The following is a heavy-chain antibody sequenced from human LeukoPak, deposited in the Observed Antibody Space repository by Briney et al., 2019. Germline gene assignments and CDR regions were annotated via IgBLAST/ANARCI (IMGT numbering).Heavy chain of an antibody. Sequence: PGGSLRLSCAASGFAFRSYYMSWVRQAPGKGLEWVSVIYSGGTTYYADSVKGRFTISRDDSKNMVFFQMNSLRAEDTAVYYCARLTGYYYMDVWGKGTTVTVSS. CDR2: IYSGGTT. CDR1: GFAFRSYY. CDR3: ARLTGYYYMDV. J-gene: IGHJ6*03. D-gene: IGHD4/OR15-4a*01. V-gene: IGHV3-53*01.